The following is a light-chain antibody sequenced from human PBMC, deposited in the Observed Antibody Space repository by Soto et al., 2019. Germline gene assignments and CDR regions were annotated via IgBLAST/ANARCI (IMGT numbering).Light chain of an antibody. V-gene: IGKV3-20*01. J-gene: IGKJ1*01. CDR2: DAS. CDR1: QSVSSY. CDR3: QQYGSSPRT. Sequence: MVMRHCRATLSGSRVQRSTLSFRASQSVSSYLAWYQQKPGQAPRLLIYDASNRATGIPDRFSGSGSGTDFTLTISRLEPEDFAMYYCQQYGSSPRTFGQGTKVDI.